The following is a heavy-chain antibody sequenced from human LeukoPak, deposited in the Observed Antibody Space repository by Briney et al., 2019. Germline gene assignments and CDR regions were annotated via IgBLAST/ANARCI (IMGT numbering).Heavy chain of an antibody. Sequence: PGGSLRLSCAASGFTFSSYGMSWVRQAPGKGLEWVSAISGSGGSTYYADSVKGRFTISRDNSKNTLYLQMNSLRAEDTAVYYCARDGLHCSGGSCYSGWGQGTLVTVSS. D-gene: IGHD2-15*01. CDR1: GFTFSSYG. CDR3: ARDGLHCSGGSCYSG. J-gene: IGHJ4*02. CDR2: ISGSGGST. V-gene: IGHV3-23*01.